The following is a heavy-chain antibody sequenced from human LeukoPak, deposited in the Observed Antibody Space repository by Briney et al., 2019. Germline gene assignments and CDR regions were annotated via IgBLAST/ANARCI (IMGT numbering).Heavy chain of an antibody. CDR3: KSGGAAPGSFDN. J-gene: IGHJ4*02. D-gene: IGHD6-13*01. CDR2: IKYDGDEE. V-gene: IGHV3-7*01. Sequence: PGGSLRLSCVASGFIFSDYWMSRMRQAPRKGLEWVANIKYDGDEEYYVDSVKGRFTISRDNAKNSLYLQLNSLRVEDTAVYYCKSGGAAPGSFDNWGQGTLVTVSP. CDR1: GFIFSDYW.